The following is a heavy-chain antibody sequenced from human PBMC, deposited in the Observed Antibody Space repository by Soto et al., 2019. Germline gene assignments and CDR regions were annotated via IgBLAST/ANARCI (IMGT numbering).Heavy chain of an antibody. J-gene: IGHJ5*02. CDR1: GGTFSIYT. CDR2: VLPFLDIT. CDR3: ARDSDNSSWPNFTS. Sequence: QVQLVQSGSEVKKPGSSVRVSCKTSGGTFSIYTISWVRQAPGQGLEWMGRVLPFLDITSYSKRFQRRVTITAARCPTTAYMELSSLRSEDAAVYYCARDSDNSSWPNFTSWGQGTLVTVSS. D-gene: IGHD6-13*01. V-gene: IGHV1-69*02.